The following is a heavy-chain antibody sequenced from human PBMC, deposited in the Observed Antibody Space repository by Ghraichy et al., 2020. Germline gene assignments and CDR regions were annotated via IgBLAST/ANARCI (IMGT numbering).Heavy chain of an antibody. V-gene: IGHV3-48*03. Sequence: AGSLRLSCAASGFTFSSYEMNWVRQAPGKGLEWVSYISSSGSTIYYADSVKGRFTISRDNAKNSLYLQMNSLRAEDTAVYYCARDSPAEMATITGWAFDIWGQGTMVTVSS. D-gene: IGHD5-24*01. CDR1: GFTFSSYE. J-gene: IGHJ3*02. CDR2: ISSSGSTI. CDR3: ARDSPAEMATITGWAFDI.